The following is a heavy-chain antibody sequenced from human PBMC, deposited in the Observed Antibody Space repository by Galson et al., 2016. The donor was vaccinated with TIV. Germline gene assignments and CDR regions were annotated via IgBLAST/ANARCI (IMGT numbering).Heavy chain of an antibody. CDR3: AKGPRLYGDYFLHYFDY. CDR1: GFTFSDYG. CDR2: ISYDGSDQ. Sequence: LRLSCAASGFTFSDYGMHWVRQAPGKGLEWVAVISYDGSDQYYAGSVKGRFTISRDNSKNTLYLQMNSLRSDDTAMYYCAKGPRLYGDYFLHYFDYWGQGTLVTVSS. D-gene: IGHD4-17*01. V-gene: IGHV3-30*18. J-gene: IGHJ4*02.